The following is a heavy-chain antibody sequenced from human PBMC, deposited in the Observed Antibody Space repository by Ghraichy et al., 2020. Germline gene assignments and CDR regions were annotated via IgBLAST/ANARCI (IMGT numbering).Heavy chain of an antibody. V-gene: IGHV3-15*01. Sequence: GGSLRLSCAASGFTFSTAWMSWVRQAPGKGLEWVGRINPKSDGGTTDYAAPVKGRFTISRDDSKSTLYMQMNSLTTEDTAVYFCATDATDRVRNYGDFPFDSWGQGTLVTVSP. CDR2: INPKSDGGTT. D-gene: IGHD4-17*01. J-gene: IGHJ4*02. CDR3: ATDATDRVRNYGDFPFDS. CDR1: GFTFSTAW.